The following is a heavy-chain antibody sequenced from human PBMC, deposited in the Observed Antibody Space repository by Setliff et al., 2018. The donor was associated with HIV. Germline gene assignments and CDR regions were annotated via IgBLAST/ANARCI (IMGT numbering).Heavy chain of an antibody. V-gene: IGHV5-51*01. CDR1: GYSFTSYW. CDR2: ISPDDSDS. CDR3: ASGRKKNYDLFIGYYRILGVDFDY. Sequence: GESLKISCKGSGYSFTSYWIGWVRQMPGKGLEWMGIISPDDSDSRYSPSFQGQVTISADKSISTAYLQWSSLKASDTAMYYCASGRKKNYDLFIGYYRILGVDFDYWGQGTLVTVSS. J-gene: IGHJ4*02. D-gene: IGHD3-9*01.